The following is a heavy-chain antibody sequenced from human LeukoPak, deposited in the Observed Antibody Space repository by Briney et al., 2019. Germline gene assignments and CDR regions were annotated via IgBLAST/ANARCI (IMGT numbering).Heavy chain of an antibody. J-gene: IGHJ4*02. CDR1: GGSISSSSYY. CDR2: IYYSGST. Sequence: SETLSLTCTVSGGSISSSSYYWGWIRQPPGKGLEWIGSIYYSGSTYYNPSLLSRVTISVDTSKNQFSLKLNSVTAADTAVYYCARDRGVTFDYIWGTYRYGANPTGGIDYWGQGTLVTVSS. CDR3: ARDRGVTFDYIWGTYRYGANPTGGIDY. V-gene: IGHV4-39*07. D-gene: IGHD3-16*02.